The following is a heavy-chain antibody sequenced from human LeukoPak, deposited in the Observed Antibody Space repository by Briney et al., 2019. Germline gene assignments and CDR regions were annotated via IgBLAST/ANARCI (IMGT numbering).Heavy chain of an antibody. V-gene: IGHV1-69-2*01. J-gene: IGHJ4*02. CDR2: VDPEDGET. CDR1: GYTFTDYY. D-gene: IGHD2-2*01. Sequence: ASVKVSCKVSGYTFTDYYMHWVQQAPGKGLEWTGLVDPEDGETIYAEKFQGRVTITADTSTDTAYMELSSLRSEDTAVYYCATSRLIVVVPAAPLDYWGQGTLVTVSS. CDR3: ATSRLIVVVPAAPLDY.